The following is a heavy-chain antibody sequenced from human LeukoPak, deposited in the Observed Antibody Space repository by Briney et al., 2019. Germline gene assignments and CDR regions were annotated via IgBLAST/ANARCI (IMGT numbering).Heavy chain of an antibody. V-gene: IGHV3-21*01. CDR1: GFTVSSNY. D-gene: IGHD1-26*01. CDR2: ISSSSSYI. J-gene: IGHJ4*02. CDR3: ARAYLDTTSGSYPY. Sequence: GGSLRLSCAASGFTVSSNYMSWVRQAPGKGLEWVSSISSSSSYIYYADSVKGRFTISRDNAKNSLYLQMNSLRAEDTAVYYCARAYLDTTSGSYPYWGQGTLVTVSS.